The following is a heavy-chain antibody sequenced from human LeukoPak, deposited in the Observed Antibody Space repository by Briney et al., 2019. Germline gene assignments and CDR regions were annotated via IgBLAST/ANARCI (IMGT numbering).Heavy chain of an antibody. CDR1: GFTFSSYW. V-gene: IGHV3-7*01. CDR3: ARGAGSSEGWFNYFDY. J-gene: IGHJ4*02. D-gene: IGHD1-26*01. CDR2: INQDGSEK. Sequence: GGSLRLSCAASGFTFSSYWMTWVRQGPGKGLEWVANINQDGSEKWYVDSVKGRFTISRDNARNSLYLQMNSLRAEDTAVYYCARGAGSSEGWFNYFDYWGQGTLVTVSS.